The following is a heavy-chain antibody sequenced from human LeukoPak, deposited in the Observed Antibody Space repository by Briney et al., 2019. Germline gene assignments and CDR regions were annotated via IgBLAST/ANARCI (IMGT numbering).Heavy chain of an antibody. D-gene: IGHD3-22*01. CDR2: IYTSGST. CDR3: AREGDYYDSSGYFADY. J-gene: IGHJ4*02. V-gene: IGHV4-4*07. CDR1: GGSISSYY. Sequence: SETLSLTCTVSGGSISSYYWSWIRQPAGKGLEWIGRIYTSGSTNYNPSLKSRVTMSVDTSKNQFSLKLSSVTAADTAVYYCAREGDYYDSSGYFADYWGQGTLVTVSS.